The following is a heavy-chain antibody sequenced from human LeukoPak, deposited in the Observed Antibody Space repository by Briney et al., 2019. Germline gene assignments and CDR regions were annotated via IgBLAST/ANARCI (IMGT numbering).Heavy chain of an antibody. V-gene: IGHV3-66*01. CDR1: EFSVGSNH. CDR3: ARVFYDSGNYYREYFQH. CDR2: IYSGGST. Sequence: PGGSLRLSCAASEFSVGSNHMTWVRQAPGKGLEWVSLIYSGGSTYYADSVKGRFTISRDNAKNSLYLQMNSLRAEDTAVYYCARVFYDSGNYYREYFQHWGQGTLVTVSS. D-gene: IGHD3-10*01. J-gene: IGHJ1*01.